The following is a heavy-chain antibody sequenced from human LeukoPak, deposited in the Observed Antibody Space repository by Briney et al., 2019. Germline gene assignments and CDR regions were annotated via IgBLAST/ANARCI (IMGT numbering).Heavy chain of an antibody. J-gene: IGHJ4*02. D-gene: IGHD3-22*01. CDR1: GFTFGDYA. CDR2: IRSKAYGGTT. V-gene: IGHV3-49*03. CDR3: TSAFSGYYSYDPYYFDY. Sequence: GGSLRLSCTASGFTFGDYAMSWFRRAPGKGLEWVGFIRSKAYGGTTEYAASVKGRFTISRDDSKSIAYLQMNSLKTEDTAVYYCTSAFSGYYSYDPYYFDYWGQGTLVTVSS.